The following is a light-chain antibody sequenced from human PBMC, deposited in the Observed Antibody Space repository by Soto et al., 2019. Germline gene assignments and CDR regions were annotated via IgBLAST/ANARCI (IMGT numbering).Light chain of an antibody. V-gene: IGLV8-61*01. J-gene: IGLJ3*02. CDR1: SGSVSTTNY. CDR3: VLYMGSGIWV. CDR2: GTD. Sequence: QAVVTREPSFSVSPGGTVTLTCGLNSGSVSTTNYPSWYQQTPGQAPRTLIYGTDTRSSGVPDRFSGSILGNKAALTITGAQADDESDYYCVLYMGSGIWVFGGGTQLTVL.